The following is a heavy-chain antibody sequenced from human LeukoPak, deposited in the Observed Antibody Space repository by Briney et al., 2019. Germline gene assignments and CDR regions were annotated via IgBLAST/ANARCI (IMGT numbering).Heavy chain of an antibody. CDR2: IYYTGDT. CDR1: GGSISTSSSYY. V-gene: IGHV4-39*01. D-gene: IGHD5-18*01. J-gene: IGHJ4*02. CDR3: ASLRGYTYGNPGY. Sequence: SETLSLTCTVSGGSISTSSSYYWGWIRQPPGKGLEWIGSIYYTGDTYYNSSLKSRVTISVDTSKNQFALKLTSVTAADTALYYCASLRGYTYGNPGYWGQGSLVTVSS.